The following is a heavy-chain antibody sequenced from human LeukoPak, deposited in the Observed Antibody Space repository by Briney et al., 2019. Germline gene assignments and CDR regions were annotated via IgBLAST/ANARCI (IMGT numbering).Heavy chain of an antibody. Sequence: GASVKVSCKASGYTFTSYGISWVRQAPGQGLEWMGWISAYNGNTNYAQKLQGRVTMTTDTSTSTAYMELRSLRSDDTAVYYCARAGIAARPNYYFDYWGQGTLVTVSS. J-gene: IGHJ4*02. D-gene: IGHD6-6*01. CDR1: GYTFTSYG. V-gene: IGHV1-18*01. CDR2: ISAYNGNT. CDR3: ARAGIAARPNYYFDY.